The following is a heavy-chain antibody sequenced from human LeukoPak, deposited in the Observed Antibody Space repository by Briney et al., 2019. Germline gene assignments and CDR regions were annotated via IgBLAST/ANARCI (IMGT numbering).Heavy chain of an antibody. D-gene: IGHD6-6*01. V-gene: IGHV3-11*01. J-gene: IGHJ4*02. CDR3: VRYSSSTMDY. CDR2: ISNSGYTI. CDR1: GFTCSDYQ. Sequence: PGGSLRLSCAASGFTCSDYQMSWIRQAPGKGLEWVSYISNSGYTIYYADSVKGRFTISRDNAKNSLYLQVNSLRAEDTAVYYCVRYSSSTMDYWGQGTLVTVSS.